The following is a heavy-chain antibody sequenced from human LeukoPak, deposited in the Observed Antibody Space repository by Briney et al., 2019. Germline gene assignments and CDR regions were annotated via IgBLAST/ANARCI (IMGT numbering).Heavy chain of an antibody. CDR3: AEDWNRGGFDY. V-gene: IGHV3-9*01. J-gene: IGHJ4*02. Sequence: GGSLRLSCAASGFTFDDYAMHWVRQAPGKGLEWVSGISWNSGSIGYADSVKGRFTISRDNAKNSLYLQMNSLRAEDTALYYCAEDWNRGGFDYWGQGTLVTVSS. CDR2: ISWNSGSI. CDR1: GFTFDDYA. D-gene: IGHD3-10*01.